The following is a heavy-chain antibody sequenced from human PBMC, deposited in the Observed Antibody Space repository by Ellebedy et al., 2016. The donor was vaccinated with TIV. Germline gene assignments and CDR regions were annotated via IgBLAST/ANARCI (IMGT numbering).Heavy chain of an antibody. CDR1: GGSISSSSYY. V-gene: IGHV4-39*07. D-gene: IGHD5-24*01. J-gene: IGHJ3*02. CDR2: IYYSGST. Sequence: MPSETLSLTCTVSGGSISSSSYYRGWIRQPPGKGLEWIGNIYYSGSTYYNPSLKSRVTISVDTTKNQFSLRLSSVTAADTAVYYCARDVGPRDGYSFPQAFDIWGQGTMVTVSS. CDR3: ARDVGPRDGYSFPQAFDI.